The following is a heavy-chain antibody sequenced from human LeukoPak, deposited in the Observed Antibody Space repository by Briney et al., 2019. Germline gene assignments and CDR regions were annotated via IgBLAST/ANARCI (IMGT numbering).Heavy chain of an antibody. J-gene: IGHJ4*02. CDR2: IISMSSYI. CDR1: GFTFSVFT. CDR3: ARDLRCSSTSCYGTVMDY. D-gene: IGHD2-2*01. V-gene: IGHV3-21*01. Sequence: GGSLRLSCAASGFTFSVFTMYWGRQAPGKGLEWVSSIISMSSYIYYADSVKGRFTISRDNAKNSLYLQMNSLRAEDTAVYYCARDLRCSSTSCYGTVMDYWGQGTLVTVSS.